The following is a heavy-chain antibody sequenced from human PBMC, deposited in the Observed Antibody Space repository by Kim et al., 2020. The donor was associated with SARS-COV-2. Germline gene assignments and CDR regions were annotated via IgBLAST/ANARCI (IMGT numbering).Heavy chain of an antibody. CDR3: ARAGNRITGTRGALDL. D-gene: IGHD1-7*01. Sequence: SIKSRVTISVDTSKNHFSLQLSAVTAADTAVYYCARAGNRITGTRGALDLWGQGTMVTVSS. J-gene: IGHJ3*01. V-gene: IGHV4-31*02.